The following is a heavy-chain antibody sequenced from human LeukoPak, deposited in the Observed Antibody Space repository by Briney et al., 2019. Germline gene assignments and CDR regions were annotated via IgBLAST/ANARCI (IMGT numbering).Heavy chain of an antibody. J-gene: IGHJ4*02. Sequence: SLNVSCKASGGTFSSYAISWVRQAPGQGLEWMGGIFPIYGTAHYAHKFQGRVTITADESKRTAYMELSSLRSEDTAVYYCARHTTSPHKYYYDSSGYGPLGYWGQGTLVTVSS. CDR3: ARHTTSPHKYYYDSSGYGPLGY. CDR2: IFPIYGTA. V-gene: IGHV1-69*01. D-gene: IGHD3-22*01. CDR1: GGTFSSYA.